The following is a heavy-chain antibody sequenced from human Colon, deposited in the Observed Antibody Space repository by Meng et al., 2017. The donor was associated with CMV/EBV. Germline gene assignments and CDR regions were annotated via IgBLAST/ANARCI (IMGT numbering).Heavy chain of an antibody. J-gene: IGHJ4*02. CDR3: ARDLGGSHYFDY. D-gene: IGHD3-16*01. Sequence: GESLEISWAASGFTFSDYYMSWIRQAPGKGLEWVSYISSSGSTIYYADSVKGRFTISRDNAKNSLYLQMNSLRAEDTAVYYCARDLGGSHYFDYWGQGTLVTVSS. CDR2: ISSSGSTI. V-gene: IGHV3-11*01. CDR1: GFTFSDYY.